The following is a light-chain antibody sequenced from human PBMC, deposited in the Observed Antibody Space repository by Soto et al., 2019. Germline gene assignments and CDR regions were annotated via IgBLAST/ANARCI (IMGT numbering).Light chain of an antibody. J-gene: IGLJ2*01. V-gene: IGLV2-11*01. Sequence: QSALTQPASLSGSPGQSITISCTGTSSDIGAYDYVSWFQQHPGKAPKLMISEVTKRPSGVPDRFSGSKSGNTASLTISGLQAEDEADYYCSSYAGSYTLVFGGGTKLTVL. CDR1: SSDIGAYDY. CDR2: EVT. CDR3: SSYAGSYTLV.